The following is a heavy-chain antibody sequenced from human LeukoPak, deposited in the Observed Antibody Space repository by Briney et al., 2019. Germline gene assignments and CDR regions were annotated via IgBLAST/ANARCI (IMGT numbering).Heavy chain of an antibody. CDR1: GGSFSGYY. J-gene: IGHJ4*02. Sequence: SETLSLTCAFYGGSFSGYYWSWLRQPPGKGLEWIGEINHSGSTNYNPSLTSRVTISLDTSKNQSSLKLSSVTAADTAVYYCARDAYDFWSGERDYWGQGTLVTVSS. CDR3: ARDAYDFWSGERDY. D-gene: IGHD3-3*01. V-gene: IGHV4-34*01. CDR2: INHSGST.